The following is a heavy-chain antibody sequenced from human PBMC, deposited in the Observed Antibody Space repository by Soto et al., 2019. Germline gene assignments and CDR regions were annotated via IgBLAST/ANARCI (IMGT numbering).Heavy chain of an antibody. CDR2: IGIASSSK. J-gene: IGHJ3*01. Sequence: GGSPRHSRGGPGFTLRNYGMNLGRPAPGKGVGCVSYIGIASSSKYYSDSVKGRLTISRDNAKNSLYLQMNSLRAEDTAVYYCARDQLYYNDISGRPLNAFDVWGQGTIVTVSS. CDR3: ARDQLYYNDISGRPLNAFDV. D-gene: IGHD3-22*01. V-gene: IGHV3-48*01. CDR1: GFTLRNYG.